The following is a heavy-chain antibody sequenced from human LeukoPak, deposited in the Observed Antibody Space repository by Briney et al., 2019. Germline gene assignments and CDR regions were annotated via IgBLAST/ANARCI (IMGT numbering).Heavy chain of an antibody. CDR3: ARGAWPVFVY. CDR1: AYRVYSYTAA. J-gene: IGHJ4*02. Sequence: SQTLSLTCAISAYRVYSYTAAWNWIRQSPSRGLEWLGRTYYRSKWYNDYGESVKSRITINPDTSKNQFSLQLNSVTPEDTAVDSWARGAWPVFVYWGRGTLVTVSS. CDR2: TYYRSKWYN. V-gene: IGHV6-1*01. D-gene: IGHD6-19*01.